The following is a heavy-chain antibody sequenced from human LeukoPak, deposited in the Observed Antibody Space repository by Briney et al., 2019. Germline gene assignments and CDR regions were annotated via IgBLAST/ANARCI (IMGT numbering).Heavy chain of an antibody. Sequence: PGGSLRLSCAASGFTFSSYAMSWVRQAPGKGLEWVSAISGSGGSTYYADSVKGRFTISSDNSKNTLYPQMNSLRAEDTAVYYCAKDRWDTRYSSSWYRFEYFQHWGQGTLVTVSS. D-gene: IGHD6-13*01. V-gene: IGHV3-23*01. CDR3: AKDRWDTRYSSSWYRFEYFQH. J-gene: IGHJ1*01. CDR2: ISGSGGST. CDR1: GFTFSSYA.